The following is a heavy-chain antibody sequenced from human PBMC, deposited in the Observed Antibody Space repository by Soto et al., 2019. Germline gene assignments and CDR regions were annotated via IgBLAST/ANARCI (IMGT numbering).Heavy chain of an antibody. Sequence: TLSLTCAVSGGSISSGGYSWSWIRQPPGKGLEWIGYIHHSGSTYYNPSLKSRVTISVDRSKNQFSLKLSSVTAADTAVYYCASSHAGAHITAAVHWGQGTLVTVSS. CDR1: GGSISSGGYS. D-gene: IGHD6-13*01. CDR2: IHHSGST. CDR3: ASSHAGAHITAAVH. V-gene: IGHV4-30-2*01. J-gene: IGHJ4*02.